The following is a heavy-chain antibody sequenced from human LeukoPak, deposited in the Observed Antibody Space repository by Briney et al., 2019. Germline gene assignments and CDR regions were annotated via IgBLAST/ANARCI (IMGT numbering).Heavy chain of an antibody. CDR2: IYTAGST. CDR1: GFTVSSTY. Sequence: PGGSLRLSCAASGFTVSSTYMSWVPQAPGKGLEWVSVIYTAGSTYYADSVKGRFTISRDNSKNTLYLQMNSLRAEDTAVYYCTSRRDYGINHWGQGTLVTVSS. V-gene: IGHV3-53*01. D-gene: IGHD4-17*01. J-gene: IGHJ5*02. CDR3: TSRRDYGINH.